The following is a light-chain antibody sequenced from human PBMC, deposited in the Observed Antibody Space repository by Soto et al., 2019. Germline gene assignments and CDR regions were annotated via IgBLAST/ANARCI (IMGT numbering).Light chain of an antibody. Sequence: EFVLTQSPGTLSLSPGERATLSCRAIQTVRNNYLAWYQQKPGQAPRLLIYDASSRATGIPDRFSGSGSGTDFTLTISSLQPEDFATYYCQQSYSTLMYTFGQGTKVDIK. CDR1: QTVRNNY. V-gene: IGKV3D-20*02. CDR2: DAS. CDR3: QQSYSTLMYT. J-gene: IGKJ2*01.